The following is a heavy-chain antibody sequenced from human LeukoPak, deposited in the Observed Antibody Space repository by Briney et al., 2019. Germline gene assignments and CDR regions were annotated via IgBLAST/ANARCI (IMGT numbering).Heavy chain of an antibody. CDR1: GGSISSYY. CDR3: AREGEDFNWNGYFDY. J-gene: IGHJ4*02. CDR2: IDYSGST. Sequence: SETLSLTCTVSGGSISSYYWSWIRQPPGKGLEWIGYIDYSGSTNYNPSLKSRVTMSVDTSKNQFSLKLSSVTAADTAVYYCAREGEDFNWNGYFDYWGQGTLVTVSS. D-gene: IGHD1-1*01. V-gene: IGHV4-59*01.